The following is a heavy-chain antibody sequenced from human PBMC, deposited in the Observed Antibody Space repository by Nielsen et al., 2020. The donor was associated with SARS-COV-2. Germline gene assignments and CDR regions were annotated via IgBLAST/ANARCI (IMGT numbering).Heavy chain of an antibody. J-gene: IGHJ4*02. CDR1: GFPFSAYA. V-gene: IGHV3-23*01. D-gene: IGHD3-9*01. CDR3: AKTSNYYILTGYYNDFDY. CDR2: ISGSGGDT. Sequence: GESLRLSCAASGFPFSAYAMTWVRQTPGKGLEWVSGISGSGGDTYYADSVKGRFTISRDNSEKTLYLQMSSLRAEDTAVYFCAKTSNYYILTGYYNDFDYWGQGTLVTVSS.